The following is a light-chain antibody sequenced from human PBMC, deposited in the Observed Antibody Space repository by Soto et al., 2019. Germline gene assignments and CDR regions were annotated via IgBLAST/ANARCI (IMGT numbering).Light chain of an antibody. Sequence: DIVMTQSPATLSVAPGERVTFSCRASQGVSRKLAWYQHKPGQAPRLLIYGASRRATSFPARFSGSGSGTDFTLTISSLQSEDFAVYYCQHYNNWPLAFGGGTKVDI. CDR2: GAS. CDR3: QHYNNWPLA. V-gene: IGKV3-15*01. J-gene: IGKJ4*01. CDR1: QGVSRK.